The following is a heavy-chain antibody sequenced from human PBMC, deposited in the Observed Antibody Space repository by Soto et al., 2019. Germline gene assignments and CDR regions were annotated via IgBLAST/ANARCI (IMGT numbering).Heavy chain of an antibody. J-gene: IGHJ5*02. CDR1: GFTFSSYS. V-gene: IGHV3-48*02. CDR3: ARENYGDYLNWFDP. CDR2: ISSSSSTI. Sequence: GGSLRLSCAASGFTFSSYSMNWVRQAPGKGLEWVSYISSSSSTIYYADSVKGRFTISRDNAKNSLYLQMNSLRDEDTVVYYCARENYGDYLNWFDPWGQGTLVTVSS. D-gene: IGHD4-17*01.